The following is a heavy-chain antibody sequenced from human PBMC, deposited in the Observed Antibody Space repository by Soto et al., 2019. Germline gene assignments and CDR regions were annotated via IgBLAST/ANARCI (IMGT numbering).Heavy chain of an antibody. Sequence: GWSMKISSAASGFTFYIYGMHWVRQAPGKGLEWVAVISYDGSNKYYADSVKGRFTISRDNSKNTLYLQMNSLRAEDTAVYYCAKPSLETSLYYGMDVWGQGTTVTVSS. CDR1: GFTFYIYG. V-gene: IGHV3-30*18. J-gene: IGHJ6*02. D-gene: IGHD2-2*01. CDR2: ISYDGSNK. CDR3: AKPSLETSLYYGMDV.